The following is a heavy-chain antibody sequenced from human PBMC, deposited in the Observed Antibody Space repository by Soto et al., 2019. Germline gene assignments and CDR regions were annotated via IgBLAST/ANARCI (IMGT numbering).Heavy chain of an antibody. CDR3: ASGLLGGYVSPFY. D-gene: IGHD1-26*01. Sequence: SETLSLTCTVSGGSISSYYWSWIRQPPGKGLEWIGYIYYSGSTNYNPSLKSRVTISVDTSKNQFSLKLSSVTAADTAVYYCASGLLGGYVSPFYWGQGTLVTVSS. CDR2: IYYSGST. CDR1: GGSISSYY. V-gene: IGHV4-59*01. J-gene: IGHJ4*02.